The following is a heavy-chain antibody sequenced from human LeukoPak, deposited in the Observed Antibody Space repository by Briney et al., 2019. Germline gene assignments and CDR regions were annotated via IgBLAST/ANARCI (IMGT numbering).Heavy chain of an antibody. CDR3: AREGSCTNGVCYFSYYFDY. CDR2: INHSGST. Sequence: PSEALSLTCAVYGGSFCVYYWSCIRQPPGKGLEWIGEINHSGSTNYNPSLKSRVTISVDPSKIQFSLKLSSVTAADTAVYYCAREGSCTNGVCYFSYYFDYWGQGTLVTVSS. J-gene: IGHJ4*02. D-gene: IGHD2-8*01. V-gene: IGHV4-34*01. CDR1: GGSFCVYY.